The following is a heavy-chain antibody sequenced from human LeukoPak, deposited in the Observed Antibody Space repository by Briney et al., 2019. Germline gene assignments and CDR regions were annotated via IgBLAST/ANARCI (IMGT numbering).Heavy chain of an antibody. CDR1: GGTFSSYA. Sequence: SVKVSCEASGGTFSSYAISWVRQAPGQGLEWMGGIIPIFGTANYAQKFQGRVTITTDESTSTAYMELSSLRSEDTAVYYCARGAFWSGSSRYYYMDVWGKGTTVTVSS. CDR3: ARGAFWSGSSRYYYMDV. V-gene: IGHV1-69*05. J-gene: IGHJ6*03. D-gene: IGHD3-3*01. CDR2: IIPIFGTA.